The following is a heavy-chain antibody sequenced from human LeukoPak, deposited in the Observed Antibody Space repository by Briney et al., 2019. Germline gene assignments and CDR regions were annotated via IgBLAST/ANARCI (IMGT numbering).Heavy chain of an antibody. J-gene: IGHJ1*01. Sequence: GGSLRLSCAASGFTFSSYGMHWVRQAPGKGLEWVAVISYDGSNKYYADSAKGRFTISRDNSKNTLYLQMNSLRAEDTAVYYCAREGTVTTSPEYFQHWGQGTLVTVSS. CDR3: AREGTVTTSPEYFQH. D-gene: IGHD4-17*01. CDR1: GFTFSSYG. CDR2: ISYDGSNK. V-gene: IGHV3-30*03.